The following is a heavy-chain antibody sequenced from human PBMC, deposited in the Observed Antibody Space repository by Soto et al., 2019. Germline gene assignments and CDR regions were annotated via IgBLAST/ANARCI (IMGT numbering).Heavy chain of an antibody. D-gene: IGHD3-16*01. V-gene: IGHV3-9*01. J-gene: IGHJ6*02. CDR1: GFTFDDYA. Sequence: PGGSLRLSCAASGFTFDDYAMHWVRQAPGKGLEWVSGISWNSGSIGYADSVKGRFTISRDNAKNSLYLQMNSLRAEDTAVYYCARELMITFGGVPYGMDVWGQGTTVTVSS. CDR2: ISWNSGSI. CDR3: ARELMITFGGVPYGMDV.